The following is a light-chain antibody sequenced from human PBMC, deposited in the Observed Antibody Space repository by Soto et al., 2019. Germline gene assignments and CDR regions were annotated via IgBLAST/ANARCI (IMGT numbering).Light chain of an antibody. J-gene: IGKJ2*01. CDR1: QTISSDY. CDR3: QQYGKT. Sequence: EIVLTQSPDTLSLSPGERATLSCRASQTISSDYLAWYQHRPGQAPRLLIYGASSRATGIPDRFSGSGSGTGFTLTISRLEPEDLAVYYCQQYGKTFGQGTKLEIK. V-gene: IGKV3-20*01. CDR2: GAS.